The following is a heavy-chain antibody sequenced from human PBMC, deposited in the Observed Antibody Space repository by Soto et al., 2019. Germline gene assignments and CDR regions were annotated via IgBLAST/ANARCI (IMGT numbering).Heavy chain of an antibody. Sequence: VKPSETLSLTCTVSGGSISSYYWSWIRQPPGKGLEWIGYIYYSGSTNYNPSLKSRVTISVDTSKNQFSLKLSSVTAADTAVYYCARHPRGYYYYYMDVWGKGTTVTVSS. J-gene: IGHJ6*03. CDR1: GGSISSYY. V-gene: IGHV4-59*01. CDR3: ARHPRGYYYYYMDV. D-gene: IGHD3-10*01. CDR2: IYYSGST.